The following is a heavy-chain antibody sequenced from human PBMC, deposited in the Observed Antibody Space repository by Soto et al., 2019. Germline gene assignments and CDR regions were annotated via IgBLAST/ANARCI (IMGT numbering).Heavy chain of an antibody. J-gene: IGHJ4*02. CDR1: GFTFSSYG. D-gene: IGHD2-2*01. V-gene: IGHV3-30*18. CDR3: AKDSRPIVVVPAATDY. Sequence: GGSLRLSCAASGFTFSSYGVHWVRQAPGKGLEWVAVISYDGSNKYYADSVKGRFTISRDNSKNTLYLQMNSLRAEDTAVYYCAKDSRPIVVVPAATDYWGQGTLVTVSS. CDR2: ISYDGSNK.